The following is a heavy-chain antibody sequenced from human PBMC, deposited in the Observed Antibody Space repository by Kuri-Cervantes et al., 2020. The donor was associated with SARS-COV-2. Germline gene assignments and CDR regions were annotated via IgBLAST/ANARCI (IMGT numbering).Heavy chain of an antibody. J-gene: IGHJ4*02. CDR3: ARGGSSGWSQLEY. CDR2: IKQDGSEK. CDR1: GFTFSSYW. D-gene: IGHD6-19*01. Sequence: GGSLRLSCAASGFTFSSYWMSWVRQAPGKGLEWVANIKQDGSEKYYVDSVKGRFTISRDNAKNSLYLQMNSLRAEDTAVYYCARGGSSGWSQLEYWGQGTLVTVSS. V-gene: IGHV3-7*01.